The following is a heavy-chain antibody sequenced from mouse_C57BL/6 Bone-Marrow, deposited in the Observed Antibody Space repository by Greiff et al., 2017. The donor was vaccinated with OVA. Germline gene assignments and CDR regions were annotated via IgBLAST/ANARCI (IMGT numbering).Heavy chain of an antibody. J-gene: IGHJ4*01. CDR3: ARSPGGLLRYPYYYAMDY. V-gene: IGHV1-42*01. Sequence: EVQLQQSGPELVKPGASVKISCKASGYSFTGYYMNWVKQSPEKSLEWIGEINPSTGGTTYNQKFKAKATLTVDKSSSTAYMQLKSLTSEDSAVYYCARSPGGLLRYPYYYAMDYWGQGTSVTVSS. CDR2: INPSTGGT. CDR1: GYSFTGYY. D-gene: IGHD1-1*01.